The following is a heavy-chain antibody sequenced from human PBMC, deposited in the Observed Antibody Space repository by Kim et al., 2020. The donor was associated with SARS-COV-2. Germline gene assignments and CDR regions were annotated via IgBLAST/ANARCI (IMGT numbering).Heavy chain of an antibody. J-gene: IGHJ4*02. V-gene: IGHV4-34*01. Sequence: NYNPSLKSRVTISVDTSKNQFSLKLSSVTAADTAVYYCARGPRGGRWSDYWGQGTLVTVSS. D-gene: IGHD2-15*01. CDR3: ARGPRGGRWSDY.